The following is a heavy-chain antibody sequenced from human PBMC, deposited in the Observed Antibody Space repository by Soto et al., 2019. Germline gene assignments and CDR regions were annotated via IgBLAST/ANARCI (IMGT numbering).Heavy chain of an antibody. Sequence: GESLKISCKGSGYSFTSYWIGWVRQMPGKGLDWMGIIYPGDSDTRYSPSFQGQVTISADKSISTAYLQWSSLKASDTAMYYCARATKIYDILTGYYTKFDYWAQRTLVTGSS. CDR1: GYSFTSYW. D-gene: IGHD3-9*01. CDR2: IYPGDSDT. V-gene: IGHV5-51*01. J-gene: IGHJ4*02. CDR3: ARATKIYDILTGYYTKFDY.